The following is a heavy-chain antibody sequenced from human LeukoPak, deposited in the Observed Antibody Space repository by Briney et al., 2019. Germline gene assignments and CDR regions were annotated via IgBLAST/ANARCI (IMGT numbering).Heavy chain of an antibody. CDR1: GGSFSGYY. CDR2: IIHSGST. CDR3: ARGGLSYYYGSSSFDF. V-gene: IGHV4-34*01. Sequence: PSETLSLTCAVYGGSFSGYYWSWIRQPPGKGLGWIGEIIHSGSTNYNPSLKSRVTISVDTSKNQFSLKMSFVTAADTAVYYCARGGLSYYYGSSSFDFWGQGTLVTVSS. D-gene: IGHD3-10*01. J-gene: IGHJ4*02.